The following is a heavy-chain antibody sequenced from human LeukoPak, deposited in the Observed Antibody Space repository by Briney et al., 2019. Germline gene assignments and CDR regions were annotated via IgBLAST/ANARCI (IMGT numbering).Heavy chain of an antibody. J-gene: IGHJ6*03. CDR1: GFTFGDYA. CDR3: ARDQFGGDPGNYYYYYMDV. V-gene: IGHV3-49*03. D-gene: IGHD4-17*01. CDR2: IRSKIYGGAI. Sequence: GGSLRLSCATSGFTFGDYAMSWFRQAPGKGLEWVGFIRSKIYGGAIEYAASVKGRFTISRDDSKSIAYLQMNSLRIEDTGLYYCARDQFGGDPGNYYYYYMDVWGKGTTVTVPS.